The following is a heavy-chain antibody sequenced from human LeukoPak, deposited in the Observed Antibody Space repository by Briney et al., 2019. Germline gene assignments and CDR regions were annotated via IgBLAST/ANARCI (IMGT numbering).Heavy chain of an antibody. Sequence: GGSLRLSCAASGFSVRTNYMSWVRQAPGKGLEWVSVIYSGGTIRYADSAKGRFTISRDNSRDPLHLQMNSLRVDDTAVYYCVRAVHHLFYSDSSGYYGDAFDVWGQGAVVTVSS. CDR2: IYSGGTI. D-gene: IGHD3-22*01. V-gene: IGHV3-53*01. CDR3: VRAVHHLFYSDSSGYYGDAFDV. J-gene: IGHJ3*01. CDR1: GFSVRTNY.